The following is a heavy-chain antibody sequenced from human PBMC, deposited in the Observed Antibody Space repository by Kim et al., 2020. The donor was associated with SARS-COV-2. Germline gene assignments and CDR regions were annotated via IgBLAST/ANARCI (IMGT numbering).Heavy chain of an antibody. CDR3: AHLGGWYYYDSSGYFDY. Sequence: SGPTLVKPTQTLTLTCTFSGFSLSTSGVGVGWIRQPPGKALEWLALIYWDDDKRYSPSLKSRLTITKDTSKNQVVLTMTNMDPVDTATYYCAHLGGWYYYDSSGYFDYWGQGTLVTVSS. CDR1: GFSLSTSGVG. CDR2: IYWDDDK. V-gene: IGHV2-5*02. J-gene: IGHJ4*02. D-gene: IGHD3-22*01.